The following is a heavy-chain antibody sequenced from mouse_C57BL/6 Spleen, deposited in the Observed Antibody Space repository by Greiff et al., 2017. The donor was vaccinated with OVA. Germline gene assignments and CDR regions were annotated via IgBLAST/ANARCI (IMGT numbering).Heavy chain of an antibody. D-gene: IGHD2-5*01. V-gene: IGHV1-59*01. J-gene: IGHJ4*01. CDR2: IDPSDSYT. CDR1: GYTFTSYW. CDR3: ARRAYYSSYDAMDY. Sequence: QVQLQQPGAELVRPGTSVKLSCKASGYTFTSYWMHWVKQRPGQGLEWIGVIDPSDSYTNYNQKFKGKATLTVDTSSSTAYMQLSSLTSEDSAVYYCARRAYYSSYDAMDYWGQGTSVTVSS.